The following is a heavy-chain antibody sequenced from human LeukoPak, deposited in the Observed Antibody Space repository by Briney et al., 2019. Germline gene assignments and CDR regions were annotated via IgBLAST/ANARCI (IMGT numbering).Heavy chain of an antibody. J-gene: IGHJ3*02. CDR1: GYTFTSYD. Sequence: ASVKVSCKASGYTFTSYDINWVRQATGQGLEWMGWMNPNSGNTGYAQKFQGRVTMTRNTSISTAYMELSRLRSDDTAVYYCASLVLGSGYYRDAFDIWGQGTMVTVSS. CDR2: MNPNSGNT. CDR3: ASLVLGSGYYRDAFDI. V-gene: IGHV1-8*01. D-gene: IGHD3-22*01.